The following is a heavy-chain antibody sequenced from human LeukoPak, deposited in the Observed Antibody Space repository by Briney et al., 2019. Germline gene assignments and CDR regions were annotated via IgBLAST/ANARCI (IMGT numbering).Heavy chain of an antibody. J-gene: IGHJ1*01. CDR3: ARDFVWSGDPHQ. V-gene: IGHV3-7*01. Sequence: PGGSLRLSCAASGFTFSSYWMSWVRQAPGKGLEWVANIKQDGSEKYYVDSVKGRFTISRDNAKNSLYLQKTCLRVYDKAVNYCARDFVWSGDPHQWRQNTLVPVSS. CDR1: GFTFSSYW. CDR2: IKQDGSEK. D-gene: IGHD3-3*01.